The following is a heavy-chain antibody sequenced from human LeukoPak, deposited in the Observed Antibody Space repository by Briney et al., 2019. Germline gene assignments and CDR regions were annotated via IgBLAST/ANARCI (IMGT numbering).Heavy chain of an antibody. V-gene: IGHV3-7*01. CDR3: LRENHDSGWSFDY. CDR1: GFTFSSLG. D-gene: IGHD3-22*01. CDR2: INQGGSEK. Sequence: GGSRNSSGSAPGFTFSSLGMNGVGQAPGKEREWVANINQGGSEKYYVDSVKGRFTISRDNAKNSLYLEMNSLRAEDTAVYYCLRENHDSGWSFDYWGQGTLVTVSS. J-gene: IGHJ4*02.